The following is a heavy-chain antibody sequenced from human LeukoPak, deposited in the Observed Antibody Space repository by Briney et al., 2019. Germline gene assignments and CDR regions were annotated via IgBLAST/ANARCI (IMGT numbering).Heavy chain of an antibody. Sequence: PGGSLRLSCTASGFTFSRYAMNWVRQAPGKGLEWVSSISSSSSDIYYADSVKGRFTISRDNAKNSLYLQMNSLRAEDTAVYYCAREEEVGATYFDYWGQGTLVTVSS. D-gene: IGHD1-26*01. CDR1: GFTFSRYA. V-gene: IGHV3-21*01. CDR3: AREEEVGATYFDY. CDR2: ISSSSSDI. J-gene: IGHJ4*02.